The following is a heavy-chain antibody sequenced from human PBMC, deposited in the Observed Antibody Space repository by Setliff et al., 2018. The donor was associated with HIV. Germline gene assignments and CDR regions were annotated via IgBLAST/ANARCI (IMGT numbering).Heavy chain of an antibody. V-gene: IGHV1-69-2*01. J-gene: IGHJ4*02. Sequence: GASVKVSCKASEYTFVDYYMHWVQQAPGKGLEWMGRVDPGDGETIYAEKFQDRLTITADASTDTTYMELSSLRSEDTAVYYCVIVPLYENVYDNIWGSYRPLDYWGQGTLVTVSS. CDR2: VDPGDGET. CDR1: EYTFVDYY. CDR3: VIVPLYENVYDNIWGSYRPLDY. D-gene: IGHD3-16*02.